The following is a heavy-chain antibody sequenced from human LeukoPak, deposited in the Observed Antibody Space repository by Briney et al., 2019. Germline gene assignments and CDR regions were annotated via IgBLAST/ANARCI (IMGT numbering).Heavy chain of an antibody. Sequence: GGSLRLSWAASGFTFSSYWMSWVRQAPGKGLEWVANIKQDGSEKYYVDSVKGRFTISRDNAKNSLYLQMNSLRAEDTAVYYCARGTFGGAFDIWGQGTMVTVSS. CDR3: ARGTFGGAFDI. D-gene: IGHD2/OR15-2a*01. V-gene: IGHV3-7*01. CDR2: IKQDGSEK. J-gene: IGHJ3*02. CDR1: GFTFSSYW.